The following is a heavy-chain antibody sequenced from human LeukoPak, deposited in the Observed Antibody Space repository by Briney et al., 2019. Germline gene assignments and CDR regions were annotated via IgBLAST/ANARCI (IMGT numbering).Heavy chain of an antibody. CDR1: GFTFSNAW. J-gene: IGHJ4*02. V-gene: IGHV3-15*01. D-gene: IGHD4-17*01. Sequence: PGGSLRLSCAASGFTFSNAWMSWVRQAPGKGLEWVGCIRSKTDGGTTDYAAPVKGRFTISRDDSKNTLYLQMNSLKTEDTAVYYCTTDSQHIYGDYSDYFDYWGQGTLVTVPS. CDR3: TTDSQHIYGDYSDYFDY. CDR2: IRSKTDGGTT.